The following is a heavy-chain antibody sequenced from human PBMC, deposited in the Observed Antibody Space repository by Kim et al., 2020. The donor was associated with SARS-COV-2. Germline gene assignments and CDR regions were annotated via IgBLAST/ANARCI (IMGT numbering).Heavy chain of an antibody. Sequence: ADSVKGRFTISRDNAKNSLYLQMNSLRAEDTAVYYCAGVCIAAAGPYFDYWGQGTLVTVSS. J-gene: IGHJ4*02. D-gene: IGHD6-13*01. V-gene: IGHV3-11*06. CDR3: AGVCIAAAGPYFDY.